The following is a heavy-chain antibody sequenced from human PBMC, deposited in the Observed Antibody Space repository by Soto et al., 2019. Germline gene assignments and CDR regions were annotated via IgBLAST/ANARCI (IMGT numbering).Heavy chain of an antibody. CDR1: GGSTSSDNY. D-gene: IGHD3-16*01. V-gene: IGHV4-30-4*01. Sequence: PSETLSLTCTDSGGSTSSDNYWSWIRQPSGKGLEWIGHIYYSGNTDYNPSLKSRLAISIDTSKNQFSLKLSSVTAADTAVYFCAREGGESSDGLYYFDSWGQGSLVTVSS. CDR3: AREGGESSDGLYYFDS. J-gene: IGHJ4*02. CDR2: IYYSGNT.